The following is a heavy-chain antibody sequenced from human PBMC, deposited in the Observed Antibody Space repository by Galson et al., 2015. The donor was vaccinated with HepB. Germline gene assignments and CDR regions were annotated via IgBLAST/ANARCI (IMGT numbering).Heavy chain of an antibody. V-gene: IGHV6-1*01. CDR1: GDSVSSNNAA. CDR2: TYFRSEWYN. J-gene: IGHJ4*02. Sequence: CAISGDSVSSNNAAWNWIRQSPSRGLEWLGRTYFRSEWYNDYAVSVKSRIIINADTSKNQFSLQLNSVTPEDTAVYYCARALGKLRFLAPPFYFDYWGQGTLVTVSS. CDR3: ARALGKLRFLAPPFYFDY. D-gene: IGHD3-3*01.